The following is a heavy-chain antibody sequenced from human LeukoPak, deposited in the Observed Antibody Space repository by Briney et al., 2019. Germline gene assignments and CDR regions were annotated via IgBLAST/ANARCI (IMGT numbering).Heavy chain of an antibody. D-gene: IGHD3-9*01. V-gene: IGHV4-39*07. Sequence: SETLSLTCTVSGGSISSSSYYWGWIRQPPGKGLEWIGSIYYSGSTYYNPSLKSRVTISVDTSKNQFSLKLSSVTAADTAVYYCARGGDSVLRYFDLDYWGQGTLVTVSS. CDR1: GGSISSSSYY. J-gene: IGHJ4*02. CDR3: ARGGDSVLRYFDLDY. CDR2: IYYSGST.